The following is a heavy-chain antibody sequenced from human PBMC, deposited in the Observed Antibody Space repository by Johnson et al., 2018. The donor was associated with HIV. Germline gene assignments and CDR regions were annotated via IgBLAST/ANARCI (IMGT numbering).Heavy chain of an antibody. V-gene: IGHV3-53*01. Sequence: VQLVESGGGLVQPGRSLRLSCAASGFTVSSNYMTWVRQAPGKGLEWVSVIYSGGSTYYADSVKGRFTISRDNSKNTLYLQMNSLRAEDTALYYCARADTAMVRGAFDIWGQGTMVTVSS. CDR3: ARADTAMVRGAFDI. J-gene: IGHJ3*02. CDR1: GFTVSSNY. D-gene: IGHD5-18*01. CDR2: IYSGGST.